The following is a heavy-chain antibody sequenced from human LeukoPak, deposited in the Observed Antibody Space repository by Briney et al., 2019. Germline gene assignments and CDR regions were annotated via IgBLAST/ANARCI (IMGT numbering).Heavy chain of an antibody. CDR2: IYYSGST. CDR3: ARGAMVRGANPREVWFDP. V-gene: IGHV4-39*07. CDR1: GGSIRSSSYY. D-gene: IGHD3-10*01. J-gene: IGHJ5*02. Sequence: SETLSLTCTVSGGSIRSSSYYWGWIRQPPGKGLEWIGSIYYSGSTYYNPSLKRRVTISVDTSKNQFSLKLSSVTAADTAVYYCARGAMVRGANPREVWFDPWGQGTLVTVSS.